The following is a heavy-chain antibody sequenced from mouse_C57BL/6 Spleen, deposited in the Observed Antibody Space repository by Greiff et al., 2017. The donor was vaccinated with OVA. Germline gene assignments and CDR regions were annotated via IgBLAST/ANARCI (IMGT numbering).Heavy chain of an antibody. CDR3: AGGSSSPDY. Sequence: EVQLQESGPGLVKPSQSLSLTCSVTGYSITSGYYWNWIRQFPGNKLEWMGYISYDGSNNYNPSLKNRISITRDTSKNQFFLKLNSVTTEDTATYYCAGGSSSPDYWGQGTTLTVSS. D-gene: IGHD1-1*01. V-gene: IGHV3-6*01. CDR1: GYSITSGYY. J-gene: IGHJ2*01. CDR2: ISYDGSN.